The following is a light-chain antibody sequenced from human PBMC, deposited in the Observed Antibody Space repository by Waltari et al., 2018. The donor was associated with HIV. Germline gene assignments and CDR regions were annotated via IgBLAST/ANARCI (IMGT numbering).Light chain of an antibody. CDR3: QQRSNWPRFT. Sequence: EIVLTQSPPTLSLSPCERSTLSCRASQSVSNNFAWYQQRPGQAPRLLIYDASNRATGIPARFSGSGSGTDVTLTISSLEPEDFVVYYCQQRSNWPRFTFGQGTRLEI. V-gene: IGKV3-11*01. CDR2: DAS. J-gene: IGKJ2*01. CDR1: QSVSNN.